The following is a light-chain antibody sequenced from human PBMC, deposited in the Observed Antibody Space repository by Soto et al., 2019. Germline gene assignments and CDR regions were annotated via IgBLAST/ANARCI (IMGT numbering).Light chain of an antibody. CDR1: SSTIATNT. V-gene: IGLV1-44*01. J-gene: IGLJ2*01. CDR3: AVWADSLHGPVV. CDR2: NND. Sequence: QSVLTQPPSASGTPGQRVTISCSASSSTIATNTVNWYQQFPGTAPKLLIYNNDQRPSGVPDRFSGSKSGTSASLAISGLQSEDEAEYYCAVWADSLHGPVVFGGGTKLTVL.